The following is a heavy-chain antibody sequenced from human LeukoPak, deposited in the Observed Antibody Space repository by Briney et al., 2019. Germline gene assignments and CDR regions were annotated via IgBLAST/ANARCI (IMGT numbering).Heavy chain of an antibody. J-gene: IGHJ4*02. CDR1: GFTFSSYG. Sequence: GGSLRLSCAASGFTFSSYGMHWVRQAPGKGLEWVAVISYDGSNKYYADSVKGRFTISRDNSRNTLYLQMNSLRAEDTAVYYCARNWNPDYWGQGTLVTVSS. CDR2: ISYDGSNK. CDR3: ARNWNPDY. V-gene: IGHV3-30*03. D-gene: IGHD1-1*01.